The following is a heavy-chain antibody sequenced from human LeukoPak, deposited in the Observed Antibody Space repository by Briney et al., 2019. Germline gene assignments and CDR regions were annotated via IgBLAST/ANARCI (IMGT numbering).Heavy chain of an antibody. J-gene: IGHJ4*02. CDR3: AKAPYRGGSSWTEFDY. Sequence: GESLRLSCAASGFTFSNYGIHWVRQAPGKGLEWVAFIRYDGSDKYYADSVKGRFTISRDSSKNTVYLQMNSPRDEDTAVYYCAKAPYRGGSSWTEFDYWGQGTLVTVSS. D-gene: IGHD6-13*01. V-gene: IGHV3-30*02. CDR2: IRYDGSDK. CDR1: GFTFSNYG.